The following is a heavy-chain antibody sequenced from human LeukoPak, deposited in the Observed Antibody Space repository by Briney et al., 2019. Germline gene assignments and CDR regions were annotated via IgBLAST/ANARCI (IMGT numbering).Heavy chain of an antibody. J-gene: IGHJ6*04. CDR3: AELGITMIGGV. Sequence: PGGSLRLSRAASGFTLSSYAVGWARPPRGEGGEWGSAISGSGGSTYYADPVKGRFTISRDNSKNSLHLQMNSLRAEDTAVYYCAELGITMIGGVWGKGTTVTISP. CDR2: ISGSGGST. V-gene: IGHV3-23*01. CDR1: GFTLSSYA. D-gene: IGHD3-10*02.